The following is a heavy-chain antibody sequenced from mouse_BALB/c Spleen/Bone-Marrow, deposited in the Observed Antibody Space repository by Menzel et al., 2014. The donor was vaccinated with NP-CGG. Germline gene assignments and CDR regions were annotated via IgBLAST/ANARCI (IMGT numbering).Heavy chain of an antibody. D-gene: IGHD2-4*01. CDR2: ISSGGGT. CDR1: GFTFSGYA. Sequence: EVKLVESGGGLVKPGGSLKLSCAGSGFTFSGYAMSWGRQTPEKRLEWVASISSGGGTYYPASVKGRFTISRDNVRNILYLQMSSLRSEDTAMYYCARGGGLRGLYPMDYWGQGTSVTVSS. J-gene: IGHJ4*01. V-gene: IGHV5-6-5*01. CDR3: ARGGGLRGLYPMDY.